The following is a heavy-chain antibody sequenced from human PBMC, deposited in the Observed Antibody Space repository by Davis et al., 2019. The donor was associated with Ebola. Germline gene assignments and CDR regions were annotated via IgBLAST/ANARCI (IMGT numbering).Heavy chain of an antibody. J-gene: IGHJ5*02. D-gene: IGHD5-12*01. CDR1: GYTFTSYD. V-gene: IGHV1-8*03. Sequence: ASVKVSCKASGYTFTSYDINWVRQATGQGLEWMGWMNPNSGNTGYAQKFQGRVTITRNTSISTAYMELSSLRSEDTAVYYCARGYSGYDGKVSWFDPWGQGTLVTVSS. CDR2: MNPNSGNT. CDR3: ARGYSGYDGKVSWFDP.